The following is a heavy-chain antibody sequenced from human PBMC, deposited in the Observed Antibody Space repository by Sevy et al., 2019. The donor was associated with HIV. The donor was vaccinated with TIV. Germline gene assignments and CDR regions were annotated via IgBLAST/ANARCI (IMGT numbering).Heavy chain of an antibody. CDR3: ARGGYYYDNAAYYALDS. Sequence: GGSLRLSCAASGFIFSYYGMHWVRQAPGKGLEWVAIIWSDGRFENHGDSVKGRFTISRNNSKNTLYLQMNNVRVEDTVVYYCARGGYYYDNAAYYALDSWGQGTLVTVSS. V-gene: IGHV3-33*01. CDR2: IWSDGRFE. CDR1: GFIFSYYG. D-gene: IGHD3-22*01. J-gene: IGHJ4*02.